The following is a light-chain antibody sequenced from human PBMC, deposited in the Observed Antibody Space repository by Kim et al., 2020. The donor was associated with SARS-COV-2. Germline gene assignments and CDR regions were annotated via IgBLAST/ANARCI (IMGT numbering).Light chain of an antibody. CDR1: SSDVGLYNY. CDR2: DVT. CDR3: CSYAGSPPYV. Sequence: QSALTQPRSVSGSPGQSVTISCTGTSSDVGLYNYVSWYQQHPGKAPKLMIYDVTERPSGVPDRFSASKSGNTASLTISGLQAEDEADCYCCSYAGSPPYVFGTGTKVTVL. V-gene: IGLV2-11*01. J-gene: IGLJ1*01.